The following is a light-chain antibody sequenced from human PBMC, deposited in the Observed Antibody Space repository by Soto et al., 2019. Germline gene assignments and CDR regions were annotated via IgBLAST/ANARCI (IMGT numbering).Light chain of an antibody. Sequence: QSALSQPASMSGSPGQSITIPCTGASSDIGLYNYVSWYQHHPGKAPKLLISEVNVRPSGLSDRFSASKAGNTASLTISGLQPEDEAYYYCSSLSTTSTPIVFGSGTKDTVL. CDR3: SSLSTTSTPIV. J-gene: IGLJ1*01. V-gene: IGLV2-14*01. CDR1: SSDIGLYNY. CDR2: EVN.